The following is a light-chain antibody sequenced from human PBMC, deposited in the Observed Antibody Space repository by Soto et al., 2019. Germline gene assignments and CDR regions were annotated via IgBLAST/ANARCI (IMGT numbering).Light chain of an antibody. V-gene: IGLV2-14*01. Sequence: QSVLTQPASVSGSPGQSVTISCTGPRSDIGDSNFISWYQHSPGKAPRLLIYEVTNRPSGVSKRLSGSKAGNTASLTISGLLDDDEADYFCASFRSGTILVFGTGTKVTVL. CDR2: EVT. J-gene: IGLJ1*01. CDR1: RSDIGDSNF. CDR3: ASFRSGTILV.